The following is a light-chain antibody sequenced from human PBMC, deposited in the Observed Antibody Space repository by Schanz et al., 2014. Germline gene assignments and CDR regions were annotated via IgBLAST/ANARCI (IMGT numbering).Light chain of an antibody. Sequence: QSVLTQPPSVSAAPGQKVTISCSGGTSNIGNYYVSWYQQLPGTAPKLFIYDDSQRPSGIPDRFSASKSGTSATLDITGLQPADDADYYCGTWDSGLNAGVFGGGTKLTVL. CDR2: DDS. J-gene: IGLJ3*02. CDR3: GTWDSGLNAGV. CDR1: TSNIGNYY. V-gene: IGLV1-51*01.